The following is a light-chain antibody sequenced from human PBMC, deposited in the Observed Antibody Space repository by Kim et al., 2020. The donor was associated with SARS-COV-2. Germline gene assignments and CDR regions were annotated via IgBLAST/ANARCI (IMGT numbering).Light chain of an antibody. Sequence: EIVMTQSPATLSVSPGERATLSCRASRSVSSHLAWYQQKPGQGPRILIYGASTRATGVPDRFSGSGSGTDFTLTISSLHSEDFAVYYCQHYVNWPLTFGGGTKVDIK. CDR3: QHYVNWPLT. J-gene: IGKJ4*01. V-gene: IGKV3-15*01. CDR2: GAS. CDR1: RSVSSH.